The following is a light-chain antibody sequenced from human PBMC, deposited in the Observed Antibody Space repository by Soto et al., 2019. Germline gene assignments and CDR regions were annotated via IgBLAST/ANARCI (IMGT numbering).Light chain of an antibody. CDR2: GAS. CDR1: QSVSSSY. J-gene: IGKJ1*01. Sequence: EIVLTQSPGTLSLSPGERATLSCRASQSVSSSYLAWYQQNPGQAPRLLIYGASSRATGIPDRFSGSGSGTDFTLTISRLEPEDFAVYYCQQYGGSPRTFGQGTKVDIK. V-gene: IGKV3-20*01. CDR3: QQYGGSPRT.